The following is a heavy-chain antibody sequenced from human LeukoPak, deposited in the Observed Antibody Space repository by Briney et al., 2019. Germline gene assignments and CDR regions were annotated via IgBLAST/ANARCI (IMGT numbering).Heavy chain of an antibody. CDR3: ARGPLTVGDFDY. CDR2: INPNSGGT. CDR1: GGTFSSYA. Sequence: GASVKVSCKASGGTFSSYAISWVRQAPGQGLEWMGRINPNSGGTNYAQKFQGRVTMTRDTPISTAYMELSRLRSDDTAVYYCARGPLTVGDFDYWGQGTLVTVSS. J-gene: IGHJ4*02. D-gene: IGHD7-27*01. V-gene: IGHV1-2*06.